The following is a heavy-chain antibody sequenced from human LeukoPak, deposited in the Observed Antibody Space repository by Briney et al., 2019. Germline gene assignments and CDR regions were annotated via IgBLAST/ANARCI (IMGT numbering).Heavy chain of an antibody. J-gene: IGHJ3*02. CDR1: GFTFSSYI. D-gene: IGHD3-3*01. V-gene: IGHV3-21*01. CDR2: ISSSSSYI. Sequence: GGSLRLSCAASGFTFSSYIMNWVRQAPGKGLGWVSSISSSSSYIYYADSVKGRFTIFRDNAKNSLYLQMNSLRAEDTAVYYCARETLEGYDAFDIWGQGTMVTVSS. CDR3: ARETLEGYDAFDI.